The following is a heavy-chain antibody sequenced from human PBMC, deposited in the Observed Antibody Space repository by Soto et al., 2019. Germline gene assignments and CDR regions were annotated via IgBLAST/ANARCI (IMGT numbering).Heavy chain of an antibody. J-gene: IGHJ4*02. Sequence: EVQLVESGGGLVQPGGSLRLSCVASGFTFSGYWVHWVRQAPGKGLLWVSRINTDGTTTTYADSVKGRFTISRDNAKNTLYLQMNSLRGDDTAVYYCARSPRGATSTDYWGQGTLVTVSS. D-gene: IGHD1-26*01. V-gene: IGHV3-74*01. CDR3: ARSPRGATSTDY. CDR1: GFTFSGYW. CDR2: INTDGTTT.